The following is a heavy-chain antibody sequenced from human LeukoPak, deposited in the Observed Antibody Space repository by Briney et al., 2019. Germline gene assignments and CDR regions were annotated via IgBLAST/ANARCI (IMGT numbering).Heavy chain of an antibody. D-gene: IGHD6-13*01. CDR3: ARDPLYSSRKGAEYFQH. CDR2: INPSGGST. CDR1: GYTFTSYY. J-gene: IGHJ1*01. V-gene: IGHV1-46*01. Sequence: ASVKVSCKASGYTFTSYYMHWVRQAPGQGLEWMGIINPSGGSTSYAQKLQGRVTMTTDTSTSTAYMELRSLRSDDTAVYYCARDPLYSSRKGAEYFQHWGQGTLVTVSS.